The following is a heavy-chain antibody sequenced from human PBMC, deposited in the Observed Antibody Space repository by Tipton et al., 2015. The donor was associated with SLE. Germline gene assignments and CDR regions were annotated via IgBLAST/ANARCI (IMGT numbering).Heavy chain of an antibody. V-gene: IGHV4-61*09. J-gene: IGHJ3*01. CDR1: GGSISSGTFY. CDR2: IYTSGST. CDR3: ARSGGEPSYYVSSGFYPD. D-gene: IGHD3-22*01. Sequence: TLSLTCTVSGGSISSGTFYWSWIRQSAGKGLEWVGHIYTSGSTDYTPSLNNRVTISLDTSENQFSLNLNSVTAADTAVYYCARSGGEPSYYVSSGFYPDWGQGTMVTVSS.